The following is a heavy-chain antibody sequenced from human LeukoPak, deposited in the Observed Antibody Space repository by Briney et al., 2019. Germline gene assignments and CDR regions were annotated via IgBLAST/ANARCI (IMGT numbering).Heavy chain of an antibody. V-gene: IGHV3-33*06. CDR3: AKVKWVAGGALDI. Sequence: HPGGSLRLSCAASGFTFSSYGMHWVRQAPGKGLEWVAVIWYDGSNKYYADSVKGRFTISRDNSKNTLYLQMNSLRAEDAAVYYCAKVKWVAGGALDIWGQGTMVTVSS. D-gene: IGHD6-19*01. CDR2: IWYDGSNK. CDR1: GFTFSSYG. J-gene: IGHJ3*02.